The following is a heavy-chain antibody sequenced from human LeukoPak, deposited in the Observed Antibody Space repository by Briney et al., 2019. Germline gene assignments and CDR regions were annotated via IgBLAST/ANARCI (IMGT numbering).Heavy chain of an antibody. CDR3: ARGLGGYDFWSGYYAAPLDY. D-gene: IGHD3-3*01. J-gene: IGHJ4*02. CDR2: INHSGST. CDR1: GGSFSGYY. V-gene: IGHV4-34*01. Sequence: PSETLSLTCAVYGGSFSGYYWSWIRQPPGKGLEWIGEINHSGSTNYNPSLKSRVTISVDTSKNQFSLKLSSVTAADTAVYYCARGLGGYDFWSGYYAAPLDYWGQGTLVTVSS.